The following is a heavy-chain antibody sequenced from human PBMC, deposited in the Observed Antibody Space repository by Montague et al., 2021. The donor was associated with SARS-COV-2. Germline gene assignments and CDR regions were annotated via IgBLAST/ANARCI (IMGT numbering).Heavy chain of an antibody. CDR3: ARAYCGGDCHVGP. CDR2: IYDSGSA. Sequence: SETLSLTCTVSVGSISNYHWTWIRQPPGKGLEWIGYIYDSGSANYNPSLKSRSTISVDTSNNQFSLRLSSVTAADTAVYYCARAYCGGDCHVGPWGQGILVTVSS. J-gene: IGHJ5*02. CDR1: VGSISNYH. D-gene: IGHD2-21*02. V-gene: IGHV4-59*01.